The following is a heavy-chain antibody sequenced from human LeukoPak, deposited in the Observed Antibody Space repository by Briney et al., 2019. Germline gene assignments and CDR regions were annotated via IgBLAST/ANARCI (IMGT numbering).Heavy chain of an antibody. Sequence: GESLKISCKGSGYSFASYWIGWVRQMPGKGLERMGIIYPGDSDTRYSPSFQGQVTISADNSISTAYLQWSSLKASDTAMNYCARPRLSSSWPSFDSWGQGTLVTVSS. J-gene: IGHJ4*02. D-gene: IGHD6-13*01. V-gene: IGHV5-51*01. CDR3: ARPRLSSSWPSFDS. CDR2: IYPGDSDT. CDR1: GYSFASYW.